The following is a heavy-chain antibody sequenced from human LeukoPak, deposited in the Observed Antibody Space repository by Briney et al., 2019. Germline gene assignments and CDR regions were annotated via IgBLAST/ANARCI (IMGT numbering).Heavy chain of an antibody. CDR3: ALYSSSSHDVLKYYYYYGMDV. D-gene: IGHD6-13*01. CDR1: GGTYSSYA. Sequence: SVKVSCKASGGTYSSYAISWVRQAPGQGLEWMGGIIPIFGTANYAQKFQGRVTITADESTSTAYMELSSLRSEDTAVYYCALYSSSSHDVLKYYYYYGMDVWGQGTTVTVSS. J-gene: IGHJ6*02. V-gene: IGHV1-69*01. CDR2: IIPIFGTA.